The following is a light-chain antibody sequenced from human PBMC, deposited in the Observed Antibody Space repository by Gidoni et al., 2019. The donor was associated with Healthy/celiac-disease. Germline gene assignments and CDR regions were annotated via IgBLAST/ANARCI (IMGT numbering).Light chain of an antibody. Sequence: EIVLTHSQGTLSLSPGERATRSCRASQSVSSSYLAWYQQKPGQAPRLLIYGASSRATGIPDRFSGSGSGTDFTLTISRLEPEDFAVYYCQQYGSSPLTFGPGTKVDIK. CDR2: GAS. CDR3: QQYGSSPLT. J-gene: IGKJ3*01. CDR1: QSVSSSY. V-gene: IGKV3-20*01.